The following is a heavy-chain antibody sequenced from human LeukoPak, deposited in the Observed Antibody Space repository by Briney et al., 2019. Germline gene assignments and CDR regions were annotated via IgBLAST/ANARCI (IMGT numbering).Heavy chain of an antibody. V-gene: IGHV3-23*01. CDR3: AKVNPGYYYDSSGYYSLDY. D-gene: IGHD3-22*01. Sequence: PGGSLRLSCAASGFTLSSYAMSWVRQAPGKGLEWVSAISGSGGSTYYADSVKGRFTISRDNSKNTLYLQMNSLRAEDTAVYYCAKVNPGYYYDSSGYYSLDYWGQGTLVTVSS. CDR1: GFTLSSYA. J-gene: IGHJ4*02. CDR2: ISGSGGST.